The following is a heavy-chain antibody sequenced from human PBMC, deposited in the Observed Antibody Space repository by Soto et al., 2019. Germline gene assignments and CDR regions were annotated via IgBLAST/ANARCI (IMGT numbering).Heavy chain of an antibody. CDR3: AREAGYCSTTSCYRRAFDT. J-gene: IGHJ3*02. CDR1: GFTFTGHW. CDR2: INTEGDST. D-gene: IGHD2-2*01. V-gene: IGHV3-74*01. Sequence: GGSLRLSCAASGFTFTGHWMHWVRQVPGKGLVWVARINTEGDSTNYADSVKGRFTISRDSATNTVYLQMNGLGVDDTSVYFCAREAGYCSTTSCYRRAFDTWGQGTMVTISS.